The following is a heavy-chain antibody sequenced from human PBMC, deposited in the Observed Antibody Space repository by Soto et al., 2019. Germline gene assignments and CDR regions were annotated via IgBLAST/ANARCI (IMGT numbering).Heavy chain of an antibody. V-gene: IGHV3-23*01. CDR1: GFTFSSYG. CDR3: AKVIVVIAAAGDYFDS. D-gene: IGHD2-15*01. CDR2: ISGSGGST. J-gene: IGHJ4*02. Sequence: GGSLRLSCAASGFTFSSYGMHWVRQAPGKGLEWVSVISGSGGSTHCADSVQGRFSISRDNSKNTVYLQMNSLGVEDTALYYCAKVIVVIAAAGDYFDSWGQGTQVTVSS.